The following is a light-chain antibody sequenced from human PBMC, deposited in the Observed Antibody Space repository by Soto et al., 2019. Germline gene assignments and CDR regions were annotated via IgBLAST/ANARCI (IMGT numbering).Light chain of an antibody. Sequence: QSVLTQPPSASGTPGQRVTISCSGGSSNIGTNAVNWYQQLPGTAPKLLIYNKNQRPSGVPARFFGSKSGTSSSLAFSGLQSEDKVDYYWAEGDDSLNGYVFGTGTKVT. V-gene: IGLV1-44*01. CDR3: AEGDDSLNGYV. J-gene: IGLJ1*01. CDR1: SSNIGTNA. CDR2: NKN.